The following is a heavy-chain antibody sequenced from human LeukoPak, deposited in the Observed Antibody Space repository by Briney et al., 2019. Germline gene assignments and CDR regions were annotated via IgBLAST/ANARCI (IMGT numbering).Heavy chain of an antibody. D-gene: IGHD6-13*01. CDR3: ARESPYSSSWFDN. Sequence: ASVKVPCKASGYTFTGYYLHWVRQAPGQGLEWMGWINPNDGGTNYAQKFRGRVTVTTDTSITTAYMDLNSLRSDDTAVYYCARESPYSSSWFDNWGQGTLVTVSS. CDR2: INPNDGGT. V-gene: IGHV1-2*02. J-gene: IGHJ4*02. CDR1: GYTFTGYY.